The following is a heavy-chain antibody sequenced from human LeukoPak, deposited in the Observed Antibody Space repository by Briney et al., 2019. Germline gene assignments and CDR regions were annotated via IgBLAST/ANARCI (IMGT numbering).Heavy chain of an antibody. CDR2: ISYDGSNE. CDR3: ATNSGYDYLLPFDY. CDR1: GFTLSNHP. V-gene: IGHV3-30-3*01. Sequence: PGGSLRLSCAASGFTLSNHPMHWVRQAPGKGLEWVAVISYDGSNEYYADSVKRRFTISRHISKNTLYLQMNSLRADDTAVYFCATNSGYDYLLPFDYWGQGTLVTVSS. J-gene: IGHJ4*02. D-gene: IGHD5-12*01.